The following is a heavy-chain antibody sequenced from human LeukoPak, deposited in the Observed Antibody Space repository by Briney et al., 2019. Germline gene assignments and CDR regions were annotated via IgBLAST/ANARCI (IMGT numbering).Heavy chain of an antibody. J-gene: IGHJ4*02. CDR3: ANTEYQRLGTDY. Sequence: GGSLRLSCAASGFTVSSNYMSWVRQAPGKGLEWVSVIYSGGSTYYADSVKGRFTISRDNAKNSLYLQMNSLRTEDTAVYYCANTEYQRLGTDYWGQGTLVTVSS. CDR2: IYSGGST. V-gene: IGHV3-66*01. D-gene: IGHD2-2*01. CDR1: GFTVSSNY.